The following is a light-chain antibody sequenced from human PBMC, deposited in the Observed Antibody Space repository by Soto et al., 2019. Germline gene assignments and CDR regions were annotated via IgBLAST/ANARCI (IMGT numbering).Light chain of an antibody. J-gene: IGKJ1*01. Sequence: EIVMTQSPATLSVSPGERATLSCRASQSVSSNLAWYQQKPGQAPRLLIYGASTRATGIPARFSGSGSGTEFTLTISSLQSEAFAVYYCQQYNNWPRPTFGQGTKVEIK. CDR3: QQYNNWPRPT. CDR2: GAS. CDR1: QSVSSN. V-gene: IGKV3-15*01.